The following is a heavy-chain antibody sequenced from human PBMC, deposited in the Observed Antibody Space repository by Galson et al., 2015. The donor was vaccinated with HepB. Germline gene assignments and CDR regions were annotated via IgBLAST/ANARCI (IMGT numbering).Heavy chain of an antibody. D-gene: IGHD3-16*01. V-gene: IGHV4-59*01. Sequence: ETLSLTCTVSGGSISSYYWSWIRQPPGKGLEWIGCIYYSGSTNYNPSLKSRVTISVDTSKNQFSLKLSSVTAADTAVYYCAREFPPDSGNGGGLDYWGQGTLVTVSS. CDR1: GGSISSYY. CDR2: IYYSGST. CDR3: AREFPPDSGNGGGLDY. J-gene: IGHJ4*02.